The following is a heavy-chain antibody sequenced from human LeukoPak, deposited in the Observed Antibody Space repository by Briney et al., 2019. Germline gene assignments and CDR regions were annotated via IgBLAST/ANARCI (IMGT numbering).Heavy chain of an antibody. V-gene: IGHV1-46*01. J-gene: IGHJ6*03. CDR2: INPSGGSP. D-gene: IGHD1-26*01. CDR3: ARAQGSYYHYYMDV. CDR1: GYTFTSYH. Sequence: ASVKVSCKASGYTFTSYHLHWVRQAPGQGLEWMGIINPSGGSPNYAQKFQGRVTMTRDMSTSTVNMELSTLRSEDTAVYYCARAQGSYYHYYMDVWGKGTTVTVSS.